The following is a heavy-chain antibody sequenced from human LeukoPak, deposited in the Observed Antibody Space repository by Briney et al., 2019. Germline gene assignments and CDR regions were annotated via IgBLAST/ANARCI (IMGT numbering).Heavy chain of an antibody. V-gene: IGHV1-18*01. CDR1: GYTFTNYG. CDR3: ARGLGGREGDGWFDP. Sequence: ASVKVSCKASGYTFTNYGISWVRQAPGQGLEWMGWISAYNGNTNYAQKLQGRVTMTTDTSTSTAYMELRSLRSEDTAVYYCARGLGGREGDGWFDPWGQGTLVTVSS. CDR2: ISAYNGNT. D-gene: IGHD5-24*01. J-gene: IGHJ5*02.